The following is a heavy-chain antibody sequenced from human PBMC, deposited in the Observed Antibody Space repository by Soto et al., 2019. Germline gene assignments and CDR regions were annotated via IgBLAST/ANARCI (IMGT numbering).Heavy chain of an antibody. CDR2: ISGSGVST. J-gene: IGHJ4*02. D-gene: IGHD5-18*01. CDR1: GFTFSSYA. V-gene: IGHV3-23*01. CDR3: AKLEGRGYSSDYFDY. Sequence: GGSLRLSCAASGFTFSSYAISWVRQAPGKGLEWVSDISGSGVSTYYADSVKGRFTISRDNSENTLYLQMNGLRAEDTAVYYCAKLEGRGYSSDYFDYWGQGTLVTVSS.